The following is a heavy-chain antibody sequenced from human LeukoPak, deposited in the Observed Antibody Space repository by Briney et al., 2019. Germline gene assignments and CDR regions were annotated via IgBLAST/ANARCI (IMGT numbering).Heavy chain of an antibody. Sequence: SETLSLTCVVSGCSISSPNWWGWVRQPPGKGLEWIGYIYYTGSIYYNPSLKSRVTMSVDTSKNQFSLKLSSVTAADTAVYYCARSAITIFGVATLYYFDYWGQGALITVSS. J-gene: IGHJ4*02. CDR1: GCSISSPNW. CDR3: ARSAITIFGVATLYYFDY. D-gene: IGHD3-3*01. V-gene: IGHV4-28*05. CDR2: IYYTGSI.